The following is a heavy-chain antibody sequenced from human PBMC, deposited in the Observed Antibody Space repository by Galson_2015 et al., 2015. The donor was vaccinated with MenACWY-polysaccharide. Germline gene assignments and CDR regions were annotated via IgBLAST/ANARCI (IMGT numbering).Heavy chain of an antibody. CDR1: KFTFSKYV. CDR2: TTPDENIK. CDR3: ATEAGSSGRAGWCAP. Sequence: SLRLSCADSKFTFSKYVMHWVRQAPGGGLEWVAVTTPDENIKIYAESVKGRFTISRDNSKKTLYLAMDSLRFDDTGVYFCATEAGSSGRAGWCAPWGQGTLVIVSS. J-gene: IGHJ5*02. D-gene: IGHD6-25*01. V-gene: IGHV3-30-3*01.